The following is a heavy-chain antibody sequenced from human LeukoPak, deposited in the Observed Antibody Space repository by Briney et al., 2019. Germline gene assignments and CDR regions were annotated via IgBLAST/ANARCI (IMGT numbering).Heavy chain of an antibody. Sequence: GGSLRLSCAASRFTFSSYAMNWVRQAPGKGLEWVSAISAGGDSTYYADSVKGRFTISRDNSKNTLNLQMNSLRAEDTAVYYCAKDHRYFDWLEAFDIWGRGTMVTVSS. CDR3: AKDHRYFDWLEAFDI. CDR1: RFTFSSYA. D-gene: IGHD3-9*01. CDR2: ISAGGDST. J-gene: IGHJ3*02. V-gene: IGHV3-23*01.